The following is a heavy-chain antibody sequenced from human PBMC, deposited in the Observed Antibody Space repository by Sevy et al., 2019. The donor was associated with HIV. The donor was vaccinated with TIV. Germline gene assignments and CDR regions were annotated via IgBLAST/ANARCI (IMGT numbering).Heavy chain of an antibody. D-gene: IGHD2-2*01. CDR3: ASPIRQLLLDAFDI. CDR2: IYHSGST. J-gene: IGHJ3*02. CDR1: GYSISSGYY. V-gene: IGHV4-38-2*01. Sequence: SETLSLTCAVSGYSISSGYYWGWIRQPPGKGLEWIGSIYHSGSTYYNPSLKSRVTISVDTSKNQFSLKLSSVTAADTAVYYCASPIRQLLLDAFDIWGQGTMVTVSS.